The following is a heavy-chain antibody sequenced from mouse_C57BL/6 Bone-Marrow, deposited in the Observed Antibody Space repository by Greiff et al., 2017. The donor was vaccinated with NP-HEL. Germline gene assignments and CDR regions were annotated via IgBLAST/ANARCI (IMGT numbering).Heavy chain of an antibody. CDR1: GYTFTSYW. CDR3: ARGFYLLAGSSYYYAMDY. D-gene: IGHD1-1*01. Sequence: VQLQQPGAELVRPGSSVKLSCKASGYTFTSYWMDWVKQRPGQGLEWIGNIYPSDSETHYNQKFKDKATLTVDQSSSTAYMQLSSLTSEDSAVYYCARGFYLLAGSSYYYAMDYWGQGTSVTVSS. V-gene: IGHV1-61*01. CDR2: IYPSDSET. J-gene: IGHJ4*01.